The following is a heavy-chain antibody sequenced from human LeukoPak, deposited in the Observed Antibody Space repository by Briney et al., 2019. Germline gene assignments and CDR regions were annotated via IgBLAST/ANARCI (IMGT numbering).Heavy chain of an antibody. J-gene: IGHJ3*02. Sequence: ASVKVSCKASGYTFTGYYMHWVRQAPGQGLEWMGRINPNSGGTNYAQNFQGRVTMTRDTSISSAYMELSSLRSDDTAVYYCARDLGGSYFAFDIWGQGTMITVSS. CDR2: INPNSGGT. CDR1: GYTFTGYY. D-gene: IGHD1-26*01. CDR3: ARDLGGSYFAFDI. V-gene: IGHV1-2*06.